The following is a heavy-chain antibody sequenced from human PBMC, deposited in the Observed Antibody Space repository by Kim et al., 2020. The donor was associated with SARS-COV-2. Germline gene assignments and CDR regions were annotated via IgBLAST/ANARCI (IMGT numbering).Heavy chain of an antibody. Sequence: GGSLRLSCAASGFTVSSNYMSWVRQAPGKGLEWVSVIYSGGSTYYADSVKGRFTISRDNSKNTLYLQMNSLRAEDTAVYYCARDHGGTTGYYYYGLDVWGQGTTVTVSS. D-gene: IGHD1-1*01. CDR3: ARDHGGTTGYYYYGLDV. CDR2: IYSGGST. CDR1: GFTVSSNY. J-gene: IGHJ6*02. V-gene: IGHV3-53*01.